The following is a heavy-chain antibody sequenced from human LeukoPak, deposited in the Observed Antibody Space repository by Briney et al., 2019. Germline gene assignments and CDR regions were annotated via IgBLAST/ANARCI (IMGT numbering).Heavy chain of an antibody. CDR1: GFTFGDYA. CDR3: TRNGTSPTYNYGSGSYFNY. CDR2: IRSRAYGGTT. D-gene: IGHD3-10*01. Sequence: GGSLRLSCTASGFTFGDYAMSWVRQAPGKGLEWVGFIRSRAYGGTTEYAASVKGRFTISRDDSKSIAYLQMNSLKTEDTAVYYCTRNGTSPTYNYGSGSYFNYWGQGTLVSISS. V-gene: IGHV3-49*04. J-gene: IGHJ4*02.